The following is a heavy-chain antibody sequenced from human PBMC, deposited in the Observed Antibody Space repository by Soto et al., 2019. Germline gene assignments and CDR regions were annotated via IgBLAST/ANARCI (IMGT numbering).Heavy chain of an antibody. Sequence: GGSLRLSCAASGFTFSSYSMNWVRQAPGKGLEWVSYISSSSSTIYYADWVKGRFTISRDNAKNSLYLQMNSLRDEDTAVYYCARDDPDIVVVVAAKGAFDIWGQGTMVTVSS. CDR2: ISSSSSTI. J-gene: IGHJ3*02. CDR3: ARDDPDIVVVVAAKGAFDI. D-gene: IGHD2-15*01. CDR1: GFTFSSYS. V-gene: IGHV3-48*02.